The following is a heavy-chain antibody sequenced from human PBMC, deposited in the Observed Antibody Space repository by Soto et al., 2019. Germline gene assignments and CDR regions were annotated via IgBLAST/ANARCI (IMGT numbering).Heavy chain of an antibody. Sequence: GASLKISCKGSGYSFTSYRISWVRQMPGKGLEWMGRIDPSDSYTNYSPSFQGHVTISADKSISTAYLQWSSLKASDTAMYYCARREGYCSSTSCNTGGMDVWGQGTTVTVS. CDR1: GYSFTSYR. CDR3: ARREGYCSSTSCNTGGMDV. J-gene: IGHJ6*02. D-gene: IGHD2-2*02. CDR2: IDPSDSYT. V-gene: IGHV5-10-1*01.